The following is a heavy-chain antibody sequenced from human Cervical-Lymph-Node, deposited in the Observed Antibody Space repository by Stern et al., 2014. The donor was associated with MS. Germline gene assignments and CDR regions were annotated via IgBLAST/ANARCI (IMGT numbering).Heavy chain of an antibody. D-gene: IGHD4-23*01. CDR2: FYSRWST. Sequence: VQLGESGPGLVKPAETLSLTCTVSGGSIRRNYLSWIRQPPGKGLEGIGDFYSRWSTNYNPSLKSRVTISIDTSKNQFSLTLTSVTAADTALYYCARDLATVGWFDPWGQGTLVTVSS. CDR3: ARDLATVGWFDP. CDR1: GGSIRRNY. J-gene: IGHJ5*02. V-gene: IGHV4-59*01.